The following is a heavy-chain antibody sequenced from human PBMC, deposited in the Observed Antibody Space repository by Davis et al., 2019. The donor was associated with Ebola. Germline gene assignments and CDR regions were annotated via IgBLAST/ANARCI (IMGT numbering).Heavy chain of an antibody. D-gene: IGHD3-3*01. CDR2: MNPNSGNT. CDR1: GYTFTSYD. V-gene: IGHV1-8*01. CDR3: ARGGLEWSLLPHYYYNGMDV. J-gene: IGHJ6*02. Sequence: ASVKVSCKASGYTFTSYDINWVRQATGQGLEWMGWMNPNSGNTGYAQKFQGRVTMTRNTSISTAYMELSSLRSEDTAVYYCARGGLEWSLLPHYYYNGMDVWGQGTTVTVSS.